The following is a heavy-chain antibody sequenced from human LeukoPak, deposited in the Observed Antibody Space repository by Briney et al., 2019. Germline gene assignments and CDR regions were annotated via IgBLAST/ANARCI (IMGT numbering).Heavy chain of an antibody. V-gene: IGHV1-8*03. Sequence: ASVKVSCKASGYTFTSYDINWVRQATGQGLEWMGWMNPNSGNTGYAQKFQGRVTITRNTSISTAYMELSSLRSEDTAVYYCARVELVRHGAFDIWGQGTMVTVSS. CDR2: MNPNSGNT. D-gene: IGHD6-6*01. CDR3: ARVELVRHGAFDI. J-gene: IGHJ3*02. CDR1: GYTFTSYD.